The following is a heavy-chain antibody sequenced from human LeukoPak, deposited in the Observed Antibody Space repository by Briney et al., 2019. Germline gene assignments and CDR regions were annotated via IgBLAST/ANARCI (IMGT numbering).Heavy chain of an antibody. D-gene: IGHD6-13*01. CDR1: GFTFSSYG. CDR3: AKGPSRGIAAAGTTDNDY. Sequence: GGSLRLSCAASGFTFSSYGMHWVRQAPGKGLEWVAFIRYDGSNKYYADSVKGRFTISRDNSKNTLYLQMNSLRAEDTAVYYCAKGPSRGIAAAGTTDNDYWGQGTLVTVSS. V-gene: IGHV3-30*02. CDR2: IRYDGSNK. J-gene: IGHJ4*02.